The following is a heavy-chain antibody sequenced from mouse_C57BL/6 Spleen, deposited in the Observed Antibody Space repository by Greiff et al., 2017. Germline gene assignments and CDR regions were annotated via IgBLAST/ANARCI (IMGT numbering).Heavy chain of an antibody. J-gene: IGHJ4*01. CDR3: ARDRGSSNWGAMDD. V-gene: IGHV5-4*01. CDR2: ISDGGSYT. CDR1: GFTFSSYA. Sequence: DVMLVESGGGLVKPGGSLKLSCAASGFTFSSYAMSWVRQTPEKRLEWVATISDGGSYTYYPDNVKGRFTISRDNAKNNLYLQMSHLKSEDTAMYYCARDRGSSNWGAMDDWGQGTSVTVSS. D-gene: IGHD4-1*01.